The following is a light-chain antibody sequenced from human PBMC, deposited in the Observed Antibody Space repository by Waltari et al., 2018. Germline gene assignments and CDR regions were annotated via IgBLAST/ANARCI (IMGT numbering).Light chain of an antibody. J-gene: IGLJ2*01. Sequence: QSVLTQPPSLSGTPGQWVTISCSGSRSHIRTTYFFWYQQFPGRAPKLLIYLDDNRPTGVPDRFSASKSGSSASLTISGLRPEDEADYHCAGWDDSPTGVVFGGGTKLTV. CDR1: RSHIRTTY. CDR2: LDD. V-gene: IGLV1-47*01. CDR3: AGWDDSPTGVV.